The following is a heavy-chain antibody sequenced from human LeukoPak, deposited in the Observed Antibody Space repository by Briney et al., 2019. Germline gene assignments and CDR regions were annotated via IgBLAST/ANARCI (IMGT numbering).Heavy chain of an antibody. CDR1: GYTFTGYY. D-gene: IGHD2-15*01. CDR2: INPNSGGT. V-gene: IGHV1-2*02. J-gene: IGHJ4*02. Sequence: ASVKVSCKASGYTFTGYYMHWLRQAPGQRLEWMGWINPNSGGTKYAQKFQGRVTMTSNASISTAYMELSSLRSDDTAVYYCASRPDQHLLYYFDYWGQGALVTVSS. CDR3: ASRPDQHLLYYFDY.